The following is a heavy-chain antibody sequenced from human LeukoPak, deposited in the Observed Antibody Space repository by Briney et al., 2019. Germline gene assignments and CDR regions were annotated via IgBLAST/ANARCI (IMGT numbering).Heavy chain of an antibody. J-gene: IGHJ4*02. V-gene: IGHV3-7*01. CDR1: GFTFSNYW. Sequence: GGSLRLSCAASGFTFSNYWMGWVRQAPGKGLEWVANIKQDGSEIYYVDSVKGRFTISRDTAKDSLYLQMNILRAEDTPVYECGGDRGNSGYEFYYSWGQGNLVTGS. CDR3: GGDRGNSGYEFYYS. D-gene: IGHD5-12*01. CDR2: IKQDGSEI.